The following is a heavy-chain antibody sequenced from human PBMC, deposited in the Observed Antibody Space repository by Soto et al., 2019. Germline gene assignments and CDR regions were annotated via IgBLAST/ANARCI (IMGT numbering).Heavy chain of an antibody. CDR1: GFTFSNYA. Sequence: GGSLRLSCAASGFTFSNYAMSWVRQAPGKGLKWVSTIGVTGGDTYYADSVKGRFSISRDNSKNTLSLHMSSLRVEDTAVYYCTTLRPSRPGFYGLDVWGQGTTVTVSS. CDR2: IGVTGGDT. CDR3: TTLRPSRPGFYGLDV. J-gene: IGHJ6*02. D-gene: IGHD6-25*01. V-gene: IGHV3-23*01.